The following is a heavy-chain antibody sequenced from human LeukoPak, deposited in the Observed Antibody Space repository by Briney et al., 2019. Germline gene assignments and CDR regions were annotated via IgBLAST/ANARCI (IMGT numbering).Heavy chain of an antibody. J-gene: IGHJ4*02. D-gene: IGHD3-9*01. CDR2: ISGSGGST. CDR3: AKDVGAHYDILTGYDY. CDR1: GFTFSSYG. V-gene: IGHV3-23*01. Sequence: GGSLRLSCAASGFTFSSYGMSWVRQAPGKGLEWVSAISGSGGSTYYADSVKGRFTISRDNSKNTLYLQMNSLIAEDTAVYYCAKDVGAHYDILTGYDYWGQGTLVTVSS.